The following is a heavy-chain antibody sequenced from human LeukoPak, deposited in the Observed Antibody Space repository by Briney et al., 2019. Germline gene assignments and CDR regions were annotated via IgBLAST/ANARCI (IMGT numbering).Heavy chain of an antibody. Sequence: PGRSLRLSCAASGFTFSSYAMHWVRQAPGKGLEWVAVISYDGSNKYYADSVKGRFTISRDNSKNTLYLQMNSLRAEDTAVYYCARVVCGGDCYSGSFDYWGQGTLVTVSS. J-gene: IGHJ4*02. CDR2: ISYDGSNK. CDR1: GFTFSSYA. CDR3: ARVVCGGDCYSGSFDY. D-gene: IGHD2-21*02. V-gene: IGHV3-30-3*01.